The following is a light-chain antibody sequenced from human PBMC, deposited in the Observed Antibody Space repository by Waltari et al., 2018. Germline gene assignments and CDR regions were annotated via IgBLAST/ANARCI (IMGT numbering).Light chain of an antibody. CDR3: NSRDNSGNHWV. CDR2: GKN. V-gene: IGLV3-19*01. Sequence: SSELTQDPAVSVAFGQTVRITCQGARLRSYYASWYQQKPGQAPVLVIYGKNNRPSGIPDRFSGSSSGNTASLTITGAQAEDEADYYCNSRDNSGNHWVFGGGTKLTVL. J-gene: IGLJ3*02. CDR1: RLRSYY.